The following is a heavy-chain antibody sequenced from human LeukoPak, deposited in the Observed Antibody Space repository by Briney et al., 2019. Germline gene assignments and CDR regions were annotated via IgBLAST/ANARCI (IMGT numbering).Heavy chain of an antibody. Sequence: AGGSLRLSCAASGFTFSSYGMHWVRQAPGKGLEWVAFIRYDGSNKYYADSVKGRFTISRDNSKNTLYLQMNSLRAEDTAVYYCARDPSPGDCYPTCLYYFDYWGQGTLVTVSS. CDR3: ARDPSPGDCYPTCLYYFDY. CDR1: GFTFSSYG. CDR2: IRYDGSNK. V-gene: IGHV3-30*02. J-gene: IGHJ4*02. D-gene: IGHD2-21*02.